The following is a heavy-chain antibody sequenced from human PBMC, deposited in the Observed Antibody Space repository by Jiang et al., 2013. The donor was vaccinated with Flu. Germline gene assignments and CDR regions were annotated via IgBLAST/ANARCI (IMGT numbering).Heavy chain of an antibody. CDR1: GFTLGDSH. CDR3: TRQTDSCHDY. Sequence: VQLVESGGGLVQPGESLKLSCAASGFTLGDSHMHWVRQASGKGLEWVAHIRSRRDNFATAYAASVKGRFTISRDDSRNTAYLQMSSLKTEDTAVYYCTRQTDSCHDYWGQGTLVTVSS. V-gene: IGHV3-73*01. CDR2: IRSRRDNFAT. J-gene: IGHJ4*02. D-gene: IGHD2-21*02.